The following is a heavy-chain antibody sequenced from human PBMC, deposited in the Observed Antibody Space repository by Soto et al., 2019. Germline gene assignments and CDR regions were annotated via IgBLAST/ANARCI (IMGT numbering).Heavy chain of an antibody. J-gene: IGHJ4*01. CDR2: IYFDGNT. V-gene: IGHV4-4*02. Sequence: QVQLQESGPGLVKPSGTLSLTCAVSGGSIGSSNWWTWVRQPPGMGLEWIGEIYFDGNTNYNPSLRSRVTISVDKSKNQFSLKLSSVTAADTAVSYCARDVRFGQLVVMDYWGHGTLVTVSS. CDR1: GGSIGSSNW. CDR3: ARDVRFGQLVVMDY. D-gene: IGHD3-16*01.